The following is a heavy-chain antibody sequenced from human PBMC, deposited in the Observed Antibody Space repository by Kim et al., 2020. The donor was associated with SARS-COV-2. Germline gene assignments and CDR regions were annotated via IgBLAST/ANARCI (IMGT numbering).Heavy chain of an antibody. CDR2: IYYSGST. V-gene: IGHV4-59*08. CDR3: ARAAAGTTDAFDI. CDR1: GGSISSYY. J-gene: IGHJ3*02. D-gene: IGHD6-13*01. Sequence: SETLSLTCTVSGGSISSYYWSWIRQPPGKGLEWIGYIYYSGSTNYNPSLKSRVTISVDTSKNQFSLKLSSVTAADTAVYYCARAAAGTTDAFDIWGQGTMVTVSS.